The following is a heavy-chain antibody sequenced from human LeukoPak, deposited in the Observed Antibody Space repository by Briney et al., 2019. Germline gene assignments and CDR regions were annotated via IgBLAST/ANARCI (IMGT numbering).Heavy chain of an antibody. D-gene: IGHD6-6*01. CDR1: GFTFSIYS. J-gene: IGHJ3*02. CDR2: ISSNSNYI. Sequence: GGSLRLSCAASGFTFSIYSMNWVRQAPGKGLEWVSSISSNSNYIYYADSVKGRFTISRDNAKKSLYLQMNSLRAEDTAVYYCARQEAVRPNDAFDIWGQGTMVTVSS. CDR3: ARQEAVRPNDAFDI. V-gene: IGHV3-21*01.